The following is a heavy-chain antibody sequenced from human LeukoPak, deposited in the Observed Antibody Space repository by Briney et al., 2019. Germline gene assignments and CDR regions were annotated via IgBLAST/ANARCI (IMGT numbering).Heavy chain of an antibody. Sequence: GGSLRLSCAASGFTFSSYEMNWVRQAPGKGLEWVSYISSSGSTIYYADSVKGRFTISRDNAKNSLYLQMNSLRAEDTAVYYCAGSYSSSWYYFDYWGQGTLVTVSS. CDR2: ISSSGSTI. CDR3: AGSYSSSWYYFDY. D-gene: IGHD6-13*01. J-gene: IGHJ4*02. V-gene: IGHV3-48*03. CDR1: GFTFSSYE.